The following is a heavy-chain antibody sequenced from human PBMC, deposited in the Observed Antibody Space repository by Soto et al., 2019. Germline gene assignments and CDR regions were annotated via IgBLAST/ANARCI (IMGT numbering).Heavy chain of an antibody. Sequence: PSETLSLTCTVSGGSISSYYWSWIRQPPGKGLEWIGYIYYSGSTNYNPSLKSRVTISVDTSKNQFSLKLSSVTAADTAVYYCARSLGGWFDPWGQGTLVTSPQ. D-gene: IGHD3-16*01. CDR1: GGSISSYY. CDR2: IYYSGST. V-gene: IGHV4-59*01. J-gene: IGHJ5*02. CDR3: ARSLGGWFDP.